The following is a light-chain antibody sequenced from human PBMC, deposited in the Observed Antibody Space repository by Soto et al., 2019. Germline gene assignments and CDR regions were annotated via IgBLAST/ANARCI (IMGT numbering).Light chain of an antibody. J-gene: IGKJ1*01. CDR3: QQYGGSPT. Sequence: EILLTQSPGTLSLSPGERSTLXXRASQSVSSNLAWYQQKPGKAPRXLISGAYSRATGIPDRFSGSGSGTDFTLTISRLDPEDFAVYSCQQYGGSPTFGQGTKVDIK. CDR2: GAY. V-gene: IGKV3-20*01. CDR1: QSVSSN.